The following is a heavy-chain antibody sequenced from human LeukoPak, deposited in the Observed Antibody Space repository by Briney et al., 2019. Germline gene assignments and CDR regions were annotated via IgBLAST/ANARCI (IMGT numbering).Heavy chain of an antibody. V-gene: IGHV1-69*04. D-gene: IGHD3-3*01. Sequence: SVKVSCKASGGTFSSYAISWVRQAPGQGLEWMGRIIPIFGIANYAQKFQGRVTITADKSTSTAYMELSSLRSEDTAVYYCARELRDTIFGVVGPRLDIWGQGTMVTVSS. J-gene: IGHJ3*02. CDR1: GGTFSSYA. CDR2: IIPIFGIA. CDR3: ARELRDTIFGVVGPRLDI.